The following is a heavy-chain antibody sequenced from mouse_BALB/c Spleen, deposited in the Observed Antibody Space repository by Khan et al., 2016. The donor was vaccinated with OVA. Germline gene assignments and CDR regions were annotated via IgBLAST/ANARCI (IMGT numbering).Heavy chain of an antibody. J-gene: IGHJ3*01. CDR3: ARSDYYGVAY. Sequence: EVELVESGGGLVQPGGSRKLSCAASGFTFSSFGMHWVRQAPEKGLEWVAYISSGSSTIYYADTLKGRFTISRDNPKNPLFLQLTSLRSEDTAVYYCARSDYYGVAYWGQGTLVTVSA. CDR1: GFTFSSFG. CDR2: ISSGSSTI. D-gene: IGHD1-1*01. V-gene: IGHV5-17*02.